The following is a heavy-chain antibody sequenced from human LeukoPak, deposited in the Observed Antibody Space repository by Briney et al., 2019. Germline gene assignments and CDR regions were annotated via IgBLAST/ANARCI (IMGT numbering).Heavy chain of an antibody. Sequence: SDTLSLTCTVSGRSISSSSYYWGWIRQPPGRGLVWFGSIYYSESTHYNPSLKTRHTICLDTPKHLFSLTLSSVTAPDTAVHFCARQIFAAVGQFDPGGQGTLLTLPS. CDR2: IYYSEST. D-gene: IGHD6-13*01. J-gene: IGHJ5*02. V-gene: IGHV4-39*01. CDR1: GRSISSSSYY. CDR3: ARQIFAAVGQFDP.